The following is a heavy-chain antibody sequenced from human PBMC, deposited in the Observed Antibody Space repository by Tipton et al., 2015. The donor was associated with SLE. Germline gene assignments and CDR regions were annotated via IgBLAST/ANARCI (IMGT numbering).Heavy chain of an antibody. J-gene: IGHJ4*02. CDR1: GFTFGDYA. D-gene: IGHD2-21*01. CDR2: IRSKAYGGTT. Sequence: SLRLSCTASGFTFGDYAMSWVRQAPGEGLEWVGFIRSKAYGGTTEYAASVKGRFTISRDDSKSIAYLQMNSLKTEDTAVYYCTRGSSYCGGDCYTDWGQGTLVTVSS. V-gene: IGHV3-49*04. CDR3: TRGSSYCGGDCYTD.